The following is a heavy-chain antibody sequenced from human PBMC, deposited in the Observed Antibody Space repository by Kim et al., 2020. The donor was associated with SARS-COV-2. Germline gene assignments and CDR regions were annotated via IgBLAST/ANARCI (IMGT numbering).Heavy chain of an antibody. J-gene: IGHJ4*02. D-gene: IGHD7-27*01. Sequence: GGSLRLSCAASGFTVSSYNMNRVRQAPGKGLEWVSYISSSSSTIYYADSVKGRFTTSSDNAKNSLYLQMNSLRAEDTAVYYGATGDADEYVVLFDYWGQGTLVTVSS. V-gene: IGHV3-48*04. CDR1: GFTVSSYN. CDR2: ISSSSSTI. CDR3: ATGDADEYVVLFDY.